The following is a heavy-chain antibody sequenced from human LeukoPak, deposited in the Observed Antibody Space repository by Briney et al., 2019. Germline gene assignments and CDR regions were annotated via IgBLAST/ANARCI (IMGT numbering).Heavy chain of an antibody. V-gene: IGHV4-34*01. CDR2: INHSGRT. CDR3: ARQNYGAAPLRY. D-gene: IGHD4/OR15-4a*01. Sequence: SETLSLTCAVYGGSFSGYYWSWIRQPPGKGLEWIGEINHSGRTNYNPSLKSRVTIPVDTSKNQFSLKPSSVTAADTAVYYCARQNYGAAPLRYWGQGTLVTVSS. J-gene: IGHJ4*02. CDR1: GGSFSGYY.